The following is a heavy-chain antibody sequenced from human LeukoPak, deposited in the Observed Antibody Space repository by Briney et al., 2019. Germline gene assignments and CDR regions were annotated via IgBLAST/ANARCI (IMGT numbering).Heavy chain of an antibody. Sequence: GGSLRLSCAASGFTFSSYAMSWVRQAPGKGLEWVSAISGSGGSTYYADSVKGRFTISRDNSKNTLYLQMNSLRAEDTAVYYCAKRYYNDSSGYYYYYYMDVWSKGTTVTVSS. CDR2: ISGSGGST. V-gene: IGHV3-23*01. D-gene: IGHD3-22*01. J-gene: IGHJ6*03. CDR3: AKRYYNDSSGYYYYYYMDV. CDR1: GFTFSSYA.